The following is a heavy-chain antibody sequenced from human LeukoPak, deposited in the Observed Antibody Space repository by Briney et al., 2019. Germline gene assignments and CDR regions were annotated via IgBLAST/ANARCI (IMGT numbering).Heavy chain of an antibody. J-gene: IGHJ5*02. CDR3: ARGLGGYQPLNWFDP. CDR2: MNPNSGNT. CDR1: GYTFTSYD. V-gene: IGHV1-8*01. Sequence: ASVKVSCKASGYTFTSYDINWVRQATGQGLEWMGWMNPNSGNTGYAQKFQGRATMTRNTSISTAYMELSSLRSGDTAVYYCARGLGGYQPLNWFDPWGQGTLVTVSS. D-gene: IGHD5-12*01.